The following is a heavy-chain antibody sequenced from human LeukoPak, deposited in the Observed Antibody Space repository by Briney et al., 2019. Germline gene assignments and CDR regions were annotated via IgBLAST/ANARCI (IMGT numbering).Heavy chain of an antibody. CDR3: ARGLGSSGYPFDP. CDR1: GGTFSSYA. V-gene: IGHV1-69*06. CDR2: IIPIFGTA. J-gene: IGHJ5*02. Sequence: SVKVSCKASGGTFSSYAISWVRQAPGQGLEWMGGIIPIFGTANYAQKFQGKVTITADKSTSTAYMELSSLRSEDTAVYYCARGLGSSGYPFDPWGQGTLVTVSS. D-gene: IGHD3-22*01.